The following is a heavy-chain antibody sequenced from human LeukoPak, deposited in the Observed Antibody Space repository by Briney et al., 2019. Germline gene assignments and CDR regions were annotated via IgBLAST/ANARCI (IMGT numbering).Heavy chain of an antibody. Sequence: PGGSLRLSCAASGFTFSSYSMNWVHQAPGKGLEWVSSISSSSSYIYYADSVKGRLTISRDNAKKSLYLQMNSLRAEDTAVYYCARVQKGIAAAGTGGGWFEPWGQGTLVTVS. J-gene: IGHJ5*02. CDR2: ISSSSSYI. CDR1: GFTFSSYS. CDR3: ARVQKGIAAAGTGGGWFEP. D-gene: IGHD6-13*01. V-gene: IGHV3-21*04.